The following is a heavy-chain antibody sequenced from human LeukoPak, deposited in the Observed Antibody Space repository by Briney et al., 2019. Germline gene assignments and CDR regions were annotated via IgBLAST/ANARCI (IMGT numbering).Heavy chain of an antibody. J-gene: IGHJ5*02. D-gene: IGHD1-1*01. V-gene: IGHV4-59*08. CDR3: ARRVVEARPSSERNWLDP. Sequence: SETLSLTCIVSGDSINSYSWNWIRQSPEKGLEWIGRIYGSGSTMYNPSLRSRVTLLVDTSNNQFSLKLSSVTAADTAIYYCARRVVEARPSSERNWLDPWGQGTLDTVSP. CDR1: GDSINSYS. CDR2: IYGSGST.